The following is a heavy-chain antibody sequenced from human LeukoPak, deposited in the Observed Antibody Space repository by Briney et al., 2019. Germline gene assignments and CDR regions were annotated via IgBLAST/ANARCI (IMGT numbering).Heavy chain of an antibody. Sequence: GESLKISCKGSGSRFTSYWIGWVRQMPGKGLEWMGIIYPGDSDTRYSPSFQGQVTISADKSISTAYLQWSSLKASDTAMYYCARPGSYDFWNGWFDPWGQGTLVTVSS. CDR3: ARPGSYDFWNGWFDP. D-gene: IGHD3-3*01. CDR1: GSRFTSYW. CDR2: IYPGDSDT. J-gene: IGHJ5*02. V-gene: IGHV5-51*01.